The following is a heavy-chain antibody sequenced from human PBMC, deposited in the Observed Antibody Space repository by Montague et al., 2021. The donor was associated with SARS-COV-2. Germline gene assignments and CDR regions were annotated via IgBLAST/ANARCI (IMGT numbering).Heavy chain of an antibody. Sequence: SLRLSCAASGFTFRNYWMHWVRQAPGKGLVWVSRINNYGSSTSYADSVKGRFTISRDNAKNTLYLQVNSLRVEDTAVYYCARDSSSWGGALDYWGQGTLVTVSS. CDR1: GFTFRNYW. J-gene: IGHJ4*02. V-gene: IGHV3-74*01. CDR2: INNYGSST. CDR3: ARDSSSWGGALDY. D-gene: IGHD6-13*01.